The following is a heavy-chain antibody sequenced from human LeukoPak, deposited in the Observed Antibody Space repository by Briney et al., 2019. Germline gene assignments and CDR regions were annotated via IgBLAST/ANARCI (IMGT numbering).Heavy chain of an antibody. CDR2: IYYTGST. V-gene: IGHV4-39*01. D-gene: IGHD3-9*01. CDR1: GDSIDSSSCY. Sequence: PSETLSLTCTLASGDSIDSSSCYWGWIRQPPGKGLAWIGSIYYTGSTYYNPSLKSRLTISVDTSKNPFSLKLNSVTAADTAAYYYARHVHFSDWLGPFDIWGQGTMVTVSS. J-gene: IGHJ3*02. CDR3: ARHVHFSDWLGPFDI.